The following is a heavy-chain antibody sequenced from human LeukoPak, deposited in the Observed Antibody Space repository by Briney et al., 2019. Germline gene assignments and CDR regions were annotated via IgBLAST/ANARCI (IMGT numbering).Heavy chain of an antibody. J-gene: IGHJ6*02. CDR3: ARRTYCGGDCTKAYYEFFAMDV. CDR2: IFSADADT. CDR1: GYSFTTYC. Sequence: GESLKISCKGSGYSFTTYCPVGVRHMPGKGREGMGIIFSADADTRYSPSFEGQVTISADKSIRTAYLQWSSLKASDTAMYYCARRTYCGGDCTKAYYEFFAMDVWGQGTTVTVSS. V-gene: IGHV5-51*01. D-gene: IGHD2-21*02.